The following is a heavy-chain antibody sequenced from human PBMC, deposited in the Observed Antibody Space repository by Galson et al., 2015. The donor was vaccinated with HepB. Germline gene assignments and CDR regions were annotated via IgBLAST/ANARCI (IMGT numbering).Heavy chain of an antibody. V-gene: IGHV1-69*13. J-gene: IGHJ3*02. CDR2: IIPIFGTA. CDR3: ASSDIVVVVAATLGAFDI. D-gene: IGHD2-15*01. Sequence: SVKVSCKASGGTFSSYAISWVRQAPGQGLEWMGGIIPIFGTANYAQKFQGRVTITADESTSTAYMELSSLRSEDTAVYYCASSDIVVVVAATLGAFDIWGQGTMVTVSS. CDR1: GGTFSSYA.